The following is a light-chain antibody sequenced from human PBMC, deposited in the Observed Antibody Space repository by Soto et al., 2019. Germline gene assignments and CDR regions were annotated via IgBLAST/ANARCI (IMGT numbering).Light chain of an antibody. CDR3: QQYGYSFWT. Sequence: EVVLTQSPGTLSLSPGERATLSCRASQSVSSYLAWYQQKPGQALRLLIYSASSRATGVPTRFSGSGSGADYALTISRLEPEDSAVYYCQQYGYSFWTFGQGTKVDIK. J-gene: IGKJ1*01. CDR2: SAS. CDR1: QSVSSY. V-gene: IGKV3-20*01.